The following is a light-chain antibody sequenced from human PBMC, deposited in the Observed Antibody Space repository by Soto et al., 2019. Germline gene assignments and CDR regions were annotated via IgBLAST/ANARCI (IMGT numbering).Light chain of an antibody. J-gene: IGLJ1*01. V-gene: IGLV2-14*03. Sequence: QSALTQPASVSGSPGQSIAISCTGTRSDVGAYNYVSWYQQHPGKAPKLMISEVTVRPSGVSHRFSGSKSGNSASLTISGLQAEDEADYYCSSYTTTNTPYVFGSGTKVTVL. CDR1: RSDVGAYNY. CDR2: EVT. CDR3: SSYTTTNTPYV.